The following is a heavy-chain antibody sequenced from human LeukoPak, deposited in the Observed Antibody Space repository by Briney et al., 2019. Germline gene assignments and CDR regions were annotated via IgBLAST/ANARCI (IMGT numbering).Heavy chain of an antibody. Sequence: SETLSLTCTVSGYSLWSGYYWGWIRQPPGKGLEWIGGIYHSGSTYYNPSLKSRVTISVDTSKNHFSLKLTSVTAADTAVYYCARENMVATMVDYWGQGTLVTVSS. J-gene: IGHJ4*02. CDR2: IYHSGST. CDR1: GYSLWSGYY. CDR3: ARENMVATMVDY. V-gene: IGHV4-38-2*02. D-gene: IGHD5-12*01.